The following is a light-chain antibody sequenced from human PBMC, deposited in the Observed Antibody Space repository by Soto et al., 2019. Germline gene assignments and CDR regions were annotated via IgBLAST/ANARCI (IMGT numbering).Light chain of an antibody. Sequence: QSVLTQPPSLSGTPGQRVTISCSGSNSNIGRYSVNWYQHFPGTAPKILIYSDDERPSGVPDRFSGSKSGTSASLAISGLQSEDEAEYYCAAWDDNLNGPLFGGGTKVIVL. CDR3: AAWDDNLNGPL. V-gene: IGLV1-44*01. CDR1: NSNIGRYS. J-gene: IGLJ3*02. CDR2: SDD.